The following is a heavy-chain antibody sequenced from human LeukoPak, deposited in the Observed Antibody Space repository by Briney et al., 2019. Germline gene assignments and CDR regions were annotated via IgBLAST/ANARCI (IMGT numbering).Heavy chain of an antibody. V-gene: IGHV4-59*08. J-gene: IGHJ6*03. CDR1: GGSISSYY. Sequence: PSETLSLTCTVSGGSISSYYWSWIRQPPGKGLEWIGYIYYSGSTNYNPSLKSRVTISVDTSKNQFSLKLSSVTAADTAVYYCARVGQDGYYDFWSGYYYYYYMDVWGKGTTVTVSS. CDR2: IYYSGST. CDR3: ARVGQDGYYDFWSGYYYYYYMDV. D-gene: IGHD3-3*01.